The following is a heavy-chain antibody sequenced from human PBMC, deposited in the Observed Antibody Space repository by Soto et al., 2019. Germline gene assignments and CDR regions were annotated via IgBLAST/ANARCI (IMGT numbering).Heavy chain of an antibody. J-gene: IGHJ6*02. CDR2: IYSGGST. Sequence: PGGSLRLSCAASGFTVSSNYMSWVRQAPGKGLEWVSVIYSGGSTYYADSVKGRFTISRDNSKNTLYLQMSSLRAEDTAVYYCARESLLKSIPIYGYYYYAMDVWGQGTTVTVSS. D-gene: IGHD3-3*01. CDR3: ARESLLKSIPIYGYYYYAMDV. V-gene: IGHV3-53*01. CDR1: GFTVSSNY.